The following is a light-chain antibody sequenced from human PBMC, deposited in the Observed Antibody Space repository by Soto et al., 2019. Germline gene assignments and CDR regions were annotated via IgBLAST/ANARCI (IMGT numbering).Light chain of an antibody. V-gene: IGKV1-39*01. CDR3: QQSYSTPPLT. J-gene: IGKJ4*01. CDR2: AAS. Sequence: DIQMTQSPSSLSASVGDRVTITCRASQSISSYLHWYQQKPGKAPKLLIYAASSLQSGVPPRFSGSGSGTDFTLTISSLQPEDFATYYCQQSYSTPPLTFGGETKVEIK. CDR1: QSISSY.